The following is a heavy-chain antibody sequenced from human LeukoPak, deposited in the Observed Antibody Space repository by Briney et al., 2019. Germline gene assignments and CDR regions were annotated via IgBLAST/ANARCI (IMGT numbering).Heavy chain of an antibody. V-gene: IGHV4-59*08. CDR2: IYYSGST. CDR3: ARLFGQYYFDY. CDR1: GGSISTYY. Sequence: SETLSLTCTVSGGSISTYYWSWIRQPPGKGLEWIGYIYYSGSTNYNPSLKSRVTISVDTSKNQFSLKLRSVTAADTAVYYCARLFGQYYFDYWGQGTLVTVSS. D-gene: IGHD3-10*01. J-gene: IGHJ4*02.